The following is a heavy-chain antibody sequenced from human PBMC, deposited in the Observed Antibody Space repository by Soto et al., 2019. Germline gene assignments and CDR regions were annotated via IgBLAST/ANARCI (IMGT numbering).Heavy chain of an antibody. Sequence: PGGSLRLSCAASGFTFSSYSMNWVRQAPGKGLEWVSSISSSSSYIYYADSVKGRSTISRDNAKNSLYLQMNSLRAEDTAVYYCATSGSSDAFDIWGQGTMVTVSS. CDR2: ISSSSSYI. V-gene: IGHV3-21*01. CDR1: GFTFSSYS. CDR3: ATSGSSDAFDI. D-gene: IGHD1-26*01. J-gene: IGHJ3*02.